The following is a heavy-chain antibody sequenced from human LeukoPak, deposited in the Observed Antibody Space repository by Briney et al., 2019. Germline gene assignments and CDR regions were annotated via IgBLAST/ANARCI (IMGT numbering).Heavy chain of an antibody. D-gene: IGHD1-26*01. V-gene: IGHV4-59*01. CDR3: AREARALKACLDY. Sequence: KPSETLSLTCTVSGGSISSYYWSWIRQPPGKGLEWIGYIYYSGSTNYNPSLRSRVTISVDTSKNQFSLNLSSVTAADTAVYFCAREARALKACLDYWGQGTLVTVSS. CDR1: GGSISSYY. CDR2: IYYSGST. J-gene: IGHJ4*02.